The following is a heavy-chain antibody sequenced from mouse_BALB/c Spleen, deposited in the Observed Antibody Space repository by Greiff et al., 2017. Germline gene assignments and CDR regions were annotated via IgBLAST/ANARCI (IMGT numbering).Heavy chain of an antibody. CDR3: ARDINYYGSAFAY. J-gene: IGHJ3*01. D-gene: IGHD1-1*01. Sequence: EVKLMESGGGLVQPGGSLRLSCATSGFTFTDYYMSWVRQPPGKALEWLGFIRNKANGYTTEYSASVKGRFTISRDNSQSILYLQMNTLRAEDSATYYCARDINYYGSAFAYWGQGTLVTVSA. V-gene: IGHV7-3*02. CDR2: IRNKANGYTT. CDR1: GFTFTDYY.